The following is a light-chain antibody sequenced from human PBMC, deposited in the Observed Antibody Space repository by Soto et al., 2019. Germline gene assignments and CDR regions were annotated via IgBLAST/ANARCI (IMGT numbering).Light chain of an antibody. CDR2: AAS. Sequence: EVVLTQSPGTVSLSPGERVTLSCRASQSVISKYLAWYQQRPGQAPRLLIYAASSRATGIPDRFSGSGSGTDFTRSISSLEPEDFAVYYCQQYGSSLTWTFGQGTKVEMK. CDR1: QSVISKY. CDR3: QQYGSSLTWT. J-gene: IGKJ1*01. V-gene: IGKV3-20*01.